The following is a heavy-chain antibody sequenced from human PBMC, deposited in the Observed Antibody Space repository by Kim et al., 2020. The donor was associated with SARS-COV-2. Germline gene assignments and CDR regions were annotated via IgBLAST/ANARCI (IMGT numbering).Heavy chain of an antibody. CDR3: ARGYYYDSSGYLGY. V-gene: IGHV1-3*01. Sequence: QKFQGRVTITRDTSASTAYMELSSLRSEDTAVYYCARGYYYDSSGYLGYWGQGTLVTVSS. J-gene: IGHJ4*02. D-gene: IGHD3-22*01.